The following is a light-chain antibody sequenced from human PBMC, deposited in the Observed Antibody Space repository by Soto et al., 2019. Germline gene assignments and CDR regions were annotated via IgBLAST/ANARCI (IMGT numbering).Light chain of an antibody. CDR3: QQYYSTPLT. CDR1: QSVLYSSKNKNY. V-gene: IGKV4-1*01. CDR2: WAS. J-gene: IGKJ4*01. Sequence: DIVMTQSPDSLAVSLGERATINCKSSQSVLYSSKNKNYLAWYQQKPGQPPKLLIYWASTREPGVPDRFSGSGSGTDFTLTISSLQAEAVAVYYCQQYYSTPLTFGGGTKVEIK.